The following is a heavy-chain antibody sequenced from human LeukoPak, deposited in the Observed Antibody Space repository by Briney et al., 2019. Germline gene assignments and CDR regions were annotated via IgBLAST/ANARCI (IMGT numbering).Heavy chain of an antibody. J-gene: IGHJ4*02. CDR2: IYYSGST. D-gene: IGHD5-18*01. Sequence: SETLSLTCTVSGGSVSSGSYYWSWIRQPPGEGLEWIGYIYYSGSTNYNPSLKSRVTISVDTSKNQFSLKLSSVTAADTAVYYCARGPKYSYGPPRDYWGQGTLVTVSS. CDR1: GGSVSSGSYY. CDR3: ARGPKYSYGPPRDY. V-gene: IGHV4-61*01.